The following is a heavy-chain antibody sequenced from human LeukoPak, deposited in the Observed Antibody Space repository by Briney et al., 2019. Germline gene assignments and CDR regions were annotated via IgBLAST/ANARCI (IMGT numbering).Heavy chain of an antibody. D-gene: IGHD3-22*01. CDR1: GFTFSSYW. CDR2: IKQDGSEK. V-gene: IGHV3-7*01. Sequence: PGGSLRLSCAASGFTFSSYWMSWVRQAPGKGLEWVANIKQDGSEKYYVDSVKGRFTISRDNSKNTLYLQMGSLRAEDMAVYYCARVAGESYYDSSGYYSNYYYYMDVWGKGTTVTISS. CDR3: ARVAGESYYDSSGYYSNYYYYMDV. J-gene: IGHJ6*03.